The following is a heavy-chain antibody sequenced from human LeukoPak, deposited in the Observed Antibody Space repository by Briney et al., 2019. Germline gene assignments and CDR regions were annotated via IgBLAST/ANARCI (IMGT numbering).Heavy chain of an antibody. D-gene: IGHD1-26*01. CDR3: AKEGMGSEATTAEGAFDI. CDR2: LYDTGMT. V-gene: IGHV4-4*08. Sequence: SETMSLTCTVSGGSISVYHWSWIRQPPGKGLEWIGYLYDTGMTNYSPSLKSRVTISVDTSNNQISLKLTSVTAADTAIYFCAKEGMGSEATTAEGAFDIWGQGTTVIVSS. CDR1: GGSISVYH. J-gene: IGHJ3*02.